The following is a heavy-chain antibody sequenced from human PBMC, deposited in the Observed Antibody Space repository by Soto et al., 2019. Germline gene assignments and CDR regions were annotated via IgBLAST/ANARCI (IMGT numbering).Heavy chain of an antibody. V-gene: IGHV1-69*06. CDR2: VIPISGAA. CDR3: AREFGEMISQTYYRGFDP. CDR1: GGTFSNYV. J-gene: IGHJ5*02. D-gene: IGHD3-16*01. Sequence: SVKVSCKASGGTFSNYVVNWVRQAPGQGLEWMGRVIPISGAANYAQKFQGRVTITADKSTSTSYMELSSLRSEDTAVYYCAREFGEMISQTYYRGFDPWGQGTLVTVSS.